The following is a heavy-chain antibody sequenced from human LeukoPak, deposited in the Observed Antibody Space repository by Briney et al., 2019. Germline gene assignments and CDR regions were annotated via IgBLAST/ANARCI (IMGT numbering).Heavy chain of an antibody. CDR1: GFTFNNYG. J-gene: IGHJ4*02. D-gene: IGHD2-2*01. V-gene: IGHV3-30*18. CDR3: AKGPLRGTAAAIDY. CDR2: ISYDGRSI. Sequence: PGGSLRLSCAASGFTFNNYGMHWVRQAPGKGLEWEAVISYDGRSIHYPDSVKGRFTISRDISTDTLWLQMDSLRTEDTAVYYCAKGPLRGTAAAIDYWGQGTLVTVSS.